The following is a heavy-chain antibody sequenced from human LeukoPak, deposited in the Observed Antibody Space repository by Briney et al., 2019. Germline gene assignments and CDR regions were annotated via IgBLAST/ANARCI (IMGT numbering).Heavy chain of an antibody. J-gene: IGHJ4*02. CDR2: IYYSGST. Sequence: SETLSLTCTVPGGSISSYYWSWIRQPPGKGLEWIGYIYYSGSTNYNPSLKSRVTISVDTSKNQFSLKLSSVTAADTAVYYCARHLGYCSSTSCYTQYYFDYWGQGTLVTVSS. D-gene: IGHD2-2*02. CDR1: GGSISSYY. V-gene: IGHV4-59*08. CDR3: ARHLGYCSSTSCYTQYYFDY.